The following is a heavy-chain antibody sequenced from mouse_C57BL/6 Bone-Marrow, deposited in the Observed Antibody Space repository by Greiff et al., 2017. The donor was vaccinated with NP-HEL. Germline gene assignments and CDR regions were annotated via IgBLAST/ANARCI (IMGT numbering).Heavy chain of an antibody. Sequence: QVQLKQSGAELVKPGASVKLSCKASGYTFTSYWMHWVKQRPGQGLEWIGMIHPNSGSTNYNEKFKSKATLTVDKSSSTAYMQLSSLTSEDSAVYYCARWFFYGNYGKDYWGQGTTLTVSS. J-gene: IGHJ2*01. D-gene: IGHD2-1*01. CDR2: IHPNSGST. V-gene: IGHV1-64*01. CDR1: GYTFTSYW. CDR3: ARWFFYGNYGKDY.